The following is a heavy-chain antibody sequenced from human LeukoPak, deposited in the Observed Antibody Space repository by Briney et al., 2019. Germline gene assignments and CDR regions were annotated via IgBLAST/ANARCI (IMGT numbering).Heavy chain of an antibody. CDR1: GLSLNNYA. Sequence: PGGPLRLSCTASGLSLNNYAMIWVRQAPGKGLEWVSSSSSSDDGKWYAESVRGRFTISRDTSKNTVYLQMNSLRVEDAGVYYCAKAPVTSCRGAFCYPFDYWGHGTLVTVSS. V-gene: IGHV3-23*01. CDR3: AKAPVTSCRGAFCYPFDY. CDR2: SSSSDDGK. D-gene: IGHD2-21*01. J-gene: IGHJ4*01.